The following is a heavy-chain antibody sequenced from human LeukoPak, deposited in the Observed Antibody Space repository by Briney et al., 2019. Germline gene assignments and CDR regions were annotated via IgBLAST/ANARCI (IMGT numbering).Heavy chain of an antibody. J-gene: IGHJ6*03. CDR2: IRYDGSNK. CDR1: GFTFSSYG. V-gene: IGHV3-30*02. D-gene: IGHD3-10*01. Sequence: GESLKISCAASGFTFSSYGMHWVRQAPGKGLEWVAFIRYDGSNKYYADSAKGRFTISRDNSKNTLYLQMNSLRAEDTAVYYCAKPYGSGGYYYYYMDVWGKGTTVTVSS. CDR3: AKPYGSGGYYYYYMDV.